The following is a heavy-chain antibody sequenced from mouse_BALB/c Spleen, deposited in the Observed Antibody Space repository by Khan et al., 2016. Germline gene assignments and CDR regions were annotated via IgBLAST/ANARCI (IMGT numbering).Heavy chain of an antibody. CDR3: ALDGSWFAY. CDR1: GFNIKDYY. Sequence: VQLKQSGAELVRPGALVKLSCKASGFNIKDYYMHWVKQRPEQGLEWIGWIDPENGNTIYDPKFQGKASITADTSSNTDYLQLSSLTSEDTAVYYCALDGSWFAYWGQGTLVTVSA. V-gene: IGHV14-1*02. CDR2: IDPENGNT. J-gene: IGHJ3*01. D-gene: IGHD2-3*01.